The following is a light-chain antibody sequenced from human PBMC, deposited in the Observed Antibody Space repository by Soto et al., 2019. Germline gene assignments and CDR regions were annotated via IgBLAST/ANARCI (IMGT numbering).Light chain of an antibody. CDR1: SRAVGTYKY. CDR3: NSYTTSSTLV. V-gene: IGLV2-14*03. CDR2: DVS. J-gene: IGLJ1*01. Sequence: QSVLAQPASGSGAPGESITSCCPGDSRAVGTYKYVSWYQQHPGKAPKLMIYDVSNRPSGVSNRFSGSKSGNTASLTISGLQAEDEADYYCNSYTTSSTLVFGTGTKVTVL.